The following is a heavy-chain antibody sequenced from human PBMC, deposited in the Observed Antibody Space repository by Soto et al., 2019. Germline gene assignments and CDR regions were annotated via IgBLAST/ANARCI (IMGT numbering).Heavy chain of an antibody. J-gene: IGHJ4*02. D-gene: IGHD5-12*01. CDR2: IIPVFGTA. Sequence: SSVKVSCNASGGTFSCYAISWVRQAPGRGLEWMGGIIPVFGTANYAKKFQGRVTITADEYTSTAYMELSSLRSEDTAVYYCASGRDGYNHDLDYWGQASLVTVTS. CDR3: ASGRDGYNHDLDY. CDR1: GGTFSCYA. V-gene: IGHV1-69*13.